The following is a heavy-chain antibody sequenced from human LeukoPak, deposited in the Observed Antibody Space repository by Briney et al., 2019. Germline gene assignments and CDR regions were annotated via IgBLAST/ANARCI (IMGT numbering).Heavy chain of an antibody. CDR3: ARGVNGYSSRWYAYSYDY. CDR2: IGTAGDT. J-gene: IGHJ4*01. Sequence: AGGALRLACAASGFTFSSDDRHWVRQATGKGLELVSAIGTAGDTYYPGSGKGRFTIARENAQHSLYPPMNSLRAGETAVYYCARGVNGYSSRWYAYSYDYSGHGNLVTVSS. CDR1: GFTFSSDD. V-gene: IGHV3-13*01. D-gene: IGHD6-13*01.